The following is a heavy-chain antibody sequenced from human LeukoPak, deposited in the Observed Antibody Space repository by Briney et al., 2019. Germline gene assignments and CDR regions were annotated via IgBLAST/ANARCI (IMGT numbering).Heavy chain of an antibody. CDR1: GFTFSTYA. V-gene: IGHV3-30*18. CDR2: ISYDGSNK. J-gene: IGHJ4*02. CDR3: AKDRSGGGYDYGDY. Sequence: GGSLRLSCAASGFTFSTYAMSWVRQAPGKGLGWVAVISYDGSNKYYADSVKGRFTISRDNSKNTLYLQMNSLRAEDTAVYYCAKDRSGGGYDYGDYWGQGTLVTVSS. D-gene: IGHD5-12*01.